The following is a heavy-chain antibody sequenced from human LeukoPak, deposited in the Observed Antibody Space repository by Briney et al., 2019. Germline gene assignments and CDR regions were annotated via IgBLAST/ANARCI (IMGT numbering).Heavy chain of an antibody. Sequence: ASVKVSCKASGYTFTGYYMHWARQAPGQGLEWMGRINPNSGGTNYAQKFQGRVTMTRDTSISTAYMELSRLRSDDTAVYYCARDHGVVAAYPDYYYMDVWGKGTTVTVSS. D-gene: IGHD2-15*01. CDR1: GYTFTGYY. J-gene: IGHJ6*03. CDR3: ARDHGVVAAYPDYYYMDV. V-gene: IGHV1-2*06. CDR2: INPNSGGT.